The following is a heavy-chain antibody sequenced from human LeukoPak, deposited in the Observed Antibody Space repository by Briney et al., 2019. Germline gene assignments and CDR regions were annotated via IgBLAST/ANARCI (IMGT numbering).Heavy chain of an antibody. D-gene: IGHD5-24*01. CDR3: ARLEERLGYYFDY. J-gene: IGHJ4*02. CDR2: IYYSGST. Sequence: SETLSLTCTVSGGSTSSSSYYWGWIRQPPGKGLEWIGSIYYSGSTYYNPSLKSRVTISVDTSKNQFSLKLSSVTAADTAVYYCARLEERLGYYFDYWGQGTLVTVSS. V-gene: IGHV4-39*01. CDR1: GGSTSSSSYY.